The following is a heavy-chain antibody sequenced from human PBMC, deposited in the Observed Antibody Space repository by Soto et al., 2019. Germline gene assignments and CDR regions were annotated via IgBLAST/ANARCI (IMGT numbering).Heavy chain of an antibody. CDR3: ALKGDGYRGFKY. Sequence: QITLKESGPTLVKPTQTPTLTCTLSGFSLSTSGVGVGWIRQPPGKALEWLALIYWDDDKRYSPFLKSRLTITKDTSKNQVVLTLTNMDAVDTATYYCALKGDGYRGFKYWGQGTLVTVSS. J-gene: IGHJ4*02. V-gene: IGHV2-5*02. D-gene: IGHD5-12*01. CDR2: IYWDDDK. CDR1: GFSLSTSGVG.